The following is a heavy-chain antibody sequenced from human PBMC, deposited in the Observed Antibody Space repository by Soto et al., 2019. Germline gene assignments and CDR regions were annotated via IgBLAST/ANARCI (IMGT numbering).Heavy chain of an antibody. D-gene: IGHD6-19*01. J-gene: IGHJ4*02. CDR3: AAGRWMVRY. CDR2: VKQDGSEK. Sequence: EVQQVESGGGLVQPGGSLRVSCETSGFSFSDYWMSWVRQSPGKGMEWVANVKQDGSEKNYVDSVKGRFSISRDNARKSVYLQMNSLRGEDTAVYHCAAGRWMVRYWGQGTLVTVSS. V-gene: IGHV3-7*05. CDR1: GFSFSDYW.